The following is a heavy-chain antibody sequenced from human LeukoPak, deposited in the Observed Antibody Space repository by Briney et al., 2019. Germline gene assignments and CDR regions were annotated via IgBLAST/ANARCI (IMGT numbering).Heavy chain of an antibody. J-gene: IGHJ4*02. Sequence: GGSLRLSCAASGFTFSTYWMTWVRQAPGKGLEWVANIKQDGSEKYYVDSVKGRFTISRDNAKNSLYLQMNSLRVEDTAVYYCARLLGIAVDYWGQGTLVTVSS. CDR3: ARLLGIAVDY. CDR2: IKQDGSEK. D-gene: IGHD6-13*01. CDR1: GFTFSTYW. V-gene: IGHV3-7*01.